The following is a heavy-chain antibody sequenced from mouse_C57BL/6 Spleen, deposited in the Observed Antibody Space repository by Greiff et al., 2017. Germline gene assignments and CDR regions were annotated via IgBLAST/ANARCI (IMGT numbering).Heavy chain of an antibody. D-gene: IGHD4-1*01. CDR3: ARSGLGPWYFDV. Sequence: QVQLQQSGAELVKPGASVKMSCKASGYTFTSYWITWVKQRPGQGLEWIGDIYPGSGSTNYNEKFKSKATLTVDTSSSTAYMQLSSLTSEDSAAYYCARSGLGPWYFDVWGTGTTVTVSS. CDR2: IYPGSGST. J-gene: IGHJ1*03. V-gene: IGHV1-55*01. CDR1: GYTFTSYW.